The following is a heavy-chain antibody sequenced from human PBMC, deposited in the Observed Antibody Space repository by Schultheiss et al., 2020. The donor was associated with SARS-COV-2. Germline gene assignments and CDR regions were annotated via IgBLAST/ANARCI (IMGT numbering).Heavy chain of an antibody. V-gene: IGHV3-NL1*01. D-gene: IGHD3-10*01. Sequence: GGSLRLSCAASGFTFRDYGMHWVRQAPGKGLEWVAAISGSGGGTYYADSVKGRFTISRDNSKNSLYLQMNSLRDEDTAVYYCASSGHGEDYWGQGTLVTVSS. CDR1: GFTFRDYG. CDR2: ISGSGGGT. CDR3: ASSGHGEDY. J-gene: IGHJ4*02.